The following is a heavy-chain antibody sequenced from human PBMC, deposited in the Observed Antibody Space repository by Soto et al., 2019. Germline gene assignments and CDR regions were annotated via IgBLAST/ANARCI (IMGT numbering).Heavy chain of an antibody. CDR2: MNPNTGET. CDR1: GYTITSYN. D-gene: IGHD3-10*01. J-gene: IGHJ1*01. Sequence: ASVKVSCKASGYTITSYNINWVRQAPGQGLEWMGWMNPNTGETGSIEKFEGRVSMTRDISEATAYMELSSLTSDDTGVYYCARQGSQYGSGNYLHWGQ. CDR3: ARQGSQYGSGNYLH. V-gene: IGHV1-8*01.